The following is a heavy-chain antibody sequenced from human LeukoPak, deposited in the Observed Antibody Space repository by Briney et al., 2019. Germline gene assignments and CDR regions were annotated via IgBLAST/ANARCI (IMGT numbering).Heavy chain of an antibody. CDR1: GFTFSNYW. CDR3: TRGGVDY. J-gene: IGHJ4*02. CDR2: INSDGGTT. V-gene: IGHV3-74*01. Sequence: GGSLRLSCAASGFTFSNYWMHWVRQAPGKGLVWVSRINSDGGTTTYADSVKGRFTISRDNAKNTVYLQMNSLRAEDTAVYYCTRGGVDYWGQGTLVTVSS. D-gene: IGHD3-16*01.